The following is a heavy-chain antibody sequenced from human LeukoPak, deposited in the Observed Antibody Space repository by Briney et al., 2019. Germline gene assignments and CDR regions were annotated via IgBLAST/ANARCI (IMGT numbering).Heavy chain of an antibody. D-gene: IGHD1-1*01. CDR2: IKQDGSEK. J-gene: IGHJ4*02. CDR1: GFTFSNYW. Sequence: GGSLRLSCAASGFTFSNYWMNWVRQAPGKGLEWVANIKQDGSEKYYVDSVRGRFTISRDNAKNSLYLQMNSLTAEDTAVYYCARAGSLWGQGTLVTVSS. CDR3: ARAGSL. V-gene: IGHV3-7*01.